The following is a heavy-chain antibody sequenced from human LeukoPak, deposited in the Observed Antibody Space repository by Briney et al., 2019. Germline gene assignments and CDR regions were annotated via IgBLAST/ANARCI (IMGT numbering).Heavy chain of an antibody. CDR2: INSDGSST. CDR3: ARSNYDILTGYYIDPFYFDY. J-gene: IGHJ4*02. Sequence: GGSLRLSCAASGFTFSSYWMHWVRQAPGKGLVWVSRINSDGSSTSYADSVKGRFTISRDNAKNALYLQMNSLRAEDTAVYYCARSNYDILTGYYIDPFYFDYWGQGTLSPSPQ. CDR1: GFTFSSYW. D-gene: IGHD3-9*01. V-gene: IGHV3-74*01.